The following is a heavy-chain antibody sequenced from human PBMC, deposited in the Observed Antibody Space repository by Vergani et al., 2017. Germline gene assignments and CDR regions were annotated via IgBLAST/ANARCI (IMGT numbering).Heavy chain of an antibody. CDR1: GFTFNSYS. Sequence: QVQLMESGGGVVQPGGSLRLSCAASGFTFNSYSMHWVRQAPGKGLEWVASIRSDESRRYYGDSMEGPFTISRDNSKNTLYLQMKSLRPEDTAVYYCAKEGGGYCSGGTCYPEYWGQGTLVIVSS. CDR3: AKEGGGYCSGGTCYPEY. D-gene: IGHD2-15*01. V-gene: IGHV3-30*02. CDR2: IRSDESRR. J-gene: IGHJ4*02.